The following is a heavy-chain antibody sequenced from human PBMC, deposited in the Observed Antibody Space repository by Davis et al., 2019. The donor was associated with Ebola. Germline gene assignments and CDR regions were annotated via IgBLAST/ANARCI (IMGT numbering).Heavy chain of an antibody. CDR1: GGSASSGSSY. CDR2: IYYSGST. J-gene: IGHJ4*02. Sequence: MPSETLSLTCTVSGGSASSGSSYWSWIRQPPGKGLEWIGYIYYSGSTNYNPSLKSRVTISEDTSKNQFSLKLSSVTAADTAVYYCVRDLTIWGQGTLVTVSS. CDR3: VRDLTI. V-gene: IGHV4-61*01. D-gene: IGHD3-10*01.